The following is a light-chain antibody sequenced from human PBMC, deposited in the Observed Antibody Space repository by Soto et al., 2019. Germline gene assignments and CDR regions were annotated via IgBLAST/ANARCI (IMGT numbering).Light chain of an antibody. CDR2: GES. V-gene: IGKV3-15*01. CDR3: QQHNNWPPCT. J-gene: IGKJ1*01. CDR1: QSVSSN. Sequence: EIVMKKSPATLSVSPGERATLSCRASQSVSSNLAWYQQKPGQAPRLLMYGESTRATGIPDRFSDSGSETEFTLTISRLQSEDFAVYYCQQHNNWPPCTFGQATNTEIK.